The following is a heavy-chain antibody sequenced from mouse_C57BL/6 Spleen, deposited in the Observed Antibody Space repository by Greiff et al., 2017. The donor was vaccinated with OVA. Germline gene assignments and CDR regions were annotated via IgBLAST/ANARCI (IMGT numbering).Heavy chain of an antibody. CDR3: SRDRGLSYYFDN. D-gene: IGHD2-2*01. J-gene: IGHJ2*01. V-gene: IGHV5-4*01. CDR2: ISDGGSYT. Sequence: EVKVVESGGGLVKPGGSLKLSCAASGFTFSSYAMSWVRQTPETRLEWVATISDGGSYTYSPDNVKGRFTFSRDNAKNNLYLQMSQLKSEDTAMYYGSRDRGLSYYFDNWGQGTTRTVSS. CDR1: GFTFSSYA.